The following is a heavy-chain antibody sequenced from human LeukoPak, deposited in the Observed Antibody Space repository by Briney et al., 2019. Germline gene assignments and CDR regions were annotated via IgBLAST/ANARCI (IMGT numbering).Heavy chain of an antibody. CDR3: ARELVGSRDGYRAGVY. CDR2: IYTSGST. D-gene: IGHD5-24*01. CDR1: GGSISSYN. J-gene: IGHJ4*02. V-gene: IGHV4-4*07. Sequence: SETLSLTCSVSGGSISSYNWSWIRQPAGKGLEWIGRIYTSGSTNYNPSLKSRVTISVDTSKNQFSLKLSSVTAADTAVYYCARELVGSRDGYRAGVYWGQGTLVTVSS.